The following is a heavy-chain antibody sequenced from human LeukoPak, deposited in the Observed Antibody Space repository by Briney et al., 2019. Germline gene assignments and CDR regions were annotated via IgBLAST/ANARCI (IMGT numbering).Heavy chain of an antibody. V-gene: IGHV4-34*01. CDR3: APRYCSSTSCSDY. J-gene: IGHJ4*02. Sequence: PSETLSLTCAVYGGSFSGYYWSWIRQPPGKGLEWIGEINHSGSTNYNPSLKSRVTISVDTSKNQFSLKLSSVTAADTAVYYCAPRYCSSTSCSDYWGQGTLVTVSS. D-gene: IGHD2-2*01. CDR1: GGSFSGYY. CDR2: INHSGST.